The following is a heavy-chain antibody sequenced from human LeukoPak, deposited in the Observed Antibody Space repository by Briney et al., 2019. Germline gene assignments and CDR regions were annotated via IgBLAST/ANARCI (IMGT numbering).Heavy chain of an antibody. CDR3: ARPGRVRDMVTANYYYYMDV. V-gene: IGHV3-30-3*01. Sequence: GGSLRLSCAASGFTFSSYAMHWVRQAPGKGLEWVAGISYDGSNKYYADSVKGRFTISRDNSKNTLYLQMNSLRAEDTAVYYCARPGRVRDMVTANYYYYMDVWGKGTTVTVSS. CDR1: GFTFSSYA. CDR2: ISYDGSNK. D-gene: IGHD5-18*01. J-gene: IGHJ6*03.